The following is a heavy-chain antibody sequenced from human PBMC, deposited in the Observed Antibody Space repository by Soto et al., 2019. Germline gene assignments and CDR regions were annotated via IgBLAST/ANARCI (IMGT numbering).Heavy chain of an antibody. V-gene: IGHV4-4*07. J-gene: IGHJ3*02. CDR2: IYSSGTT. CDR3: ARFHPFRGTSSPNAFDI. CDR1: GGSISNYY. D-gene: IGHD1-26*01. Sequence: QVQLQEPGPGLVKPSETLSLTCTVSGGSISNYYWNWIRQPAGKGLEWIGRIYSSGTTIYNPTLESRVTMSLDTSKNQFSLKLSSVTAAYTAVYFCARFHPFRGTSSPNAFDIWGQGTMVTVSS.